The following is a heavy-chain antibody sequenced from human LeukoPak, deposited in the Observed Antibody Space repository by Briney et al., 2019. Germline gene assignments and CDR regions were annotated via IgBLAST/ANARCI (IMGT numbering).Heavy chain of an antibody. V-gene: IGHV4-4*07. D-gene: IGHD3-22*01. J-gene: IGHJ5*02. CDR3: ARLVVITTFDWFDP. CDR2: IYTSGST. Sequence: ASETLSLTCTVSGGSISSYYWSWIRQPAGKGLEWIGRIYTSGSTNHNPSLKSRVTMSVDTSKNQFSLKLTSVTAADTAVYYCARLVVITTFDWFDPWGQGTLVTVSS. CDR1: GGSISSYY.